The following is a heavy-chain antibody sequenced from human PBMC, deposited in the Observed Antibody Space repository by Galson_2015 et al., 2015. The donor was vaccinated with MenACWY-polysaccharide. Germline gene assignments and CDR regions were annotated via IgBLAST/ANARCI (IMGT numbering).Heavy chain of an antibody. CDR2: IKQDGSAI. V-gene: IGHV3-7*03. D-gene: IGHD2-2*03. CDR1: GSRFSNSG. CDR3: AGGSGYLIDD. Sequence: SLRLSCAASGSRFSNSGMHWVRQAPGKGLEWVAIIKQDGSAIHYMDSVRGRFTISRDNAKNSLFLQMNSLRTEDTAVYYCAGGSGYLIDDWGQGTLVTVSS. J-gene: IGHJ4*02.